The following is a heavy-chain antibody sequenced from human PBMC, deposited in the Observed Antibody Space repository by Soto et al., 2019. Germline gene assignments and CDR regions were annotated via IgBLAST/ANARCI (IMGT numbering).Heavy chain of an antibody. J-gene: IGHJ6*03. CDR2: IIPIFGAA. D-gene: IGHD2-2*01. V-gene: IGHV1-69*13. Sequence: SVKVSCKASGGTFSSYAISWVRQAPGQGLEWMGGIIPIFGAANSAQRFQGRVTITGVASTRTAYMELASLRSDDTAVYFCARASFNQYQYLDVWGKGTPVTVSS. CDR1: GGTFSSYA. CDR3: ARASFNQYQYLDV.